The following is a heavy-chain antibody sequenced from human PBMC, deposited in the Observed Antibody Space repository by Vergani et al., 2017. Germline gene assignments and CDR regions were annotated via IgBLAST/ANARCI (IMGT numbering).Heavy chain of an antibody. CDR1: GFTFSSYA. CDR2: ISASGAPT. J-gene: IGHJ4*01. V-gene: IGHV3-23*01. D-gene: IGHD1-20*01. CDR3: ARAYGRYDWFDY. Sequence: EVELLESGGGLVQPGRSLRLSCAASGFTFSSYAMSWVRQAPGKGLEWVSGISASGAPTYYADSVKGRVTISRDNSKNTLYLQMNSLRVEDTAVYYCARAYGRYDWFDYWGQRTLVTVSS.